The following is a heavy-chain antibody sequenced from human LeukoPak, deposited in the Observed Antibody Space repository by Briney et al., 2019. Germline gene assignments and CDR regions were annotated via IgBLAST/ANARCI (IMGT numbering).Heavy chain of an antibody. D-gene: IGHD5-18*01. CDR2: IKEDGSEK. J-gene: IGHJ4*02. CDR1: GFTFSSYW. V-gene: IGHV3-7*05. CDR3: ARGYSDSKDYFDY. Sequence: GGSLRLSCAASGFTFSSYWMSWVRQAPGKGLEWVAFIKEDGSEKYYVDSVKGRFTISRDNAKNSLYLQMNSLRAEDTAVYYCARGYSDSKDYFDYWGQGTLVTVSS.